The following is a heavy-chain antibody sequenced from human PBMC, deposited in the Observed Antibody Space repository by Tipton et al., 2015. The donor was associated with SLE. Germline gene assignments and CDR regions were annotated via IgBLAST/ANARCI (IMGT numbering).Heavy chain of an antibody. D-gene: IGHD6-13*01. CDR3: ARYGGGSWSLPNWFDP. CDR1: GGSISSYY. Sequence: TLSLTCTVSGGSISSYYWSWNRKSPGKGLEWIGYVYDSETTKYNPSLKSRLTMSVDKSKNQFSLKLSSVTAADTAVYYCARYGGGSWSLPNWFDPWGQGILVTVSS. J-gene: IGHJ5*02. CDR2: VYDSETT. V-gene: IGHV4-59*08.